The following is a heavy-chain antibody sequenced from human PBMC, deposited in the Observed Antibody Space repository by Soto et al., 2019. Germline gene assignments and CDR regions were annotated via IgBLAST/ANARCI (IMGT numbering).Heavy chain of an antibody. J-gene: IGHJ4*02. CDR3: ARARRDCSSSSCYLYYFDY. CDR1: GFTFTTYG. CDR2: ITSNGGST. D-gene: IGHD2-2*01. Sequence: EVQLLESGGGLVQPGGSLRLSCAASGFTFTTYGIHWVRQAPGKGLGFVSAITSNGGSTYYADSVKGRFTISRDNSKNTVYLQMGSLSVEDMGVYYCARARRDCSSSSCYLYYFDYWGQGTLVTVSS. V-gene: IGHV3-64*07.